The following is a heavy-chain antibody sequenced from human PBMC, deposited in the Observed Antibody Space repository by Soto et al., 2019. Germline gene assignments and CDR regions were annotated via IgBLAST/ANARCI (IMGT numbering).Heavy chain of an antibody. D-gene: IGHD5-12*01. Sequence: QVQLVQSGAEVKKPGASVKVSCKASGYTFTSYGISWVRQAPGQGLEWMGWISAYNGNTNYAQKLQGRVTMTTDTSASTAYMELRSLRSDDTAVYYCARVKRGIWGGWENWFDPWGQGTLVTVSS. CDR2: ISAYNGNT. J-gene: IGHJ5*02. V-gene: IGHV1-18*04. CDR3: ARVKRGIWGGWENWFDP. CDR1: GYTFTSYG.